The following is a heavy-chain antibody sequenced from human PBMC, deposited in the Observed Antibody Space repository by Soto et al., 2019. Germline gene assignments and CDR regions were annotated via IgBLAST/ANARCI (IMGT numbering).Heavy chain of an antibody. V-gene: IGHV3-15*07. CDR3: SADLPYWGAYAFDY. CDR2: IKSKVNGGTI. D-gene: IGHD3-16*01. J-gene: IGHJ4*02. CDR1: GFNFNAAW. Sequence: EVQLAESGGDFVNPGGSLRLSCAASGFNFNAAWMNWVRQSPGKGLEWVGRIKSKVNGGTIDYAAPVKGRFTISRDDSKNTLYLEMNSLKTEDTALYYCSADLPYWGAYAFDYWGQGTLVTVSS.